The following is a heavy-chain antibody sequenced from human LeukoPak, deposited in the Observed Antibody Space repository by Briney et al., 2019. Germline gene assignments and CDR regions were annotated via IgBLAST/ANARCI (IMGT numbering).Heavy chain of an antibody. V-gene: IGHV3-7*04. CDR2: IKQDGSEK. CDR1: GFTFSNYW. CDR3: ARTNAKINPFDN. J-gene: IGHJ4*02. Sequence: GGSLRLSCAASGFTFSNYWMSWVRQAPGKGLEWVANIKQDGSEKYYVDPVEGRFTISRDNAKNALYLQMNSLRAEDTAVYSCARTNAKINPFDNWGQGTLVTVS.